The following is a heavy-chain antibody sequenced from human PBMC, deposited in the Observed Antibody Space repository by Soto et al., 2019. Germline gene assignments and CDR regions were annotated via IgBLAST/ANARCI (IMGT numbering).Heavy chain of an antibody. CDR1: GFTFSNAW. D-gene: IGHD3-3*01. CDR3: TRVVTIRYYYYGMDV. J-gene: IGHJ6*02. CDR2: IKSKTDDGTT. Sequence: GGSLRLSCAASGFTFSNAWMSWVRQAPGKGLEWVGRIKSKTDDGTTDYAAPVKGRFTISRDDSKNTLYLQMNSLKTEDTAVYYCTRVVTIRYYYYGMDVWGQGTTVTVSS. V-gene: IGHV3-15*01.